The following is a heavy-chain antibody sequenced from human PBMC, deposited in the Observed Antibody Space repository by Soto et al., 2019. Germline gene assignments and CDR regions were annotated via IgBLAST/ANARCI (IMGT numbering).Heavy chain of an antibody. CDR2: FDPEDGEA. CDR1: GYTLTEFA. D-gene: IGHD2-2*01. V-gene: IGHV1-24*01. Sequence: QVQVVQSGAEVKKPGASVKVSCKISGYTLTEFALSWVRQAPGNGLEWLGGFDPEDGEAISAQNVQGRITMTADASTDTVFMELNSLRSDDTAVYYCTALYASGVEFWGQGTMVTVSS. J-gene: IGHJ4*01. CDR3: TALYASGVEF.